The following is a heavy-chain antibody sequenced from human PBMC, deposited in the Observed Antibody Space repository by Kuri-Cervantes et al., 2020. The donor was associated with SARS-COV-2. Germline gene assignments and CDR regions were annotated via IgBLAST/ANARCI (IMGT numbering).Heavy chain of an antibody. CDR2: IWYDGSNK. CDR3: ARAERRTIFGVVNYYYYGMDV. D-gene: IGHD3-3*01. CDR1: GFTFSNYG. Sequence: GGSLRLSCAASGFTFSNYGMHWVRQAPGKGLEWVAVIWYDGSNKYYADSVKGRFTISRDNSKNTLYLQMNSLRAEDTAVYYCARAERRTIFGVVNYYYYGMDVWGQGTTVTVSS. J-gene: IGHJ6*02. V-gene: IGHV3-33*08.